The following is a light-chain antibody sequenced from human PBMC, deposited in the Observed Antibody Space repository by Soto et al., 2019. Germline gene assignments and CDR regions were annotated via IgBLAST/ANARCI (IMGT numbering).Light chain of an antibody. Sequence: QSVLTQPPSVSAAPGQKVTISCSGSSSNIGSNYLSWYQQLPGTAPKLLIYDNNKRPSGIPDRFSASKSGTSATLGITGLQAGDEADYYCGTWGSSLSFVVFCGGTKLTVL. CDR3: GTWGSSLSFVV. CDR2: DNN. J-gene: IGLJ2*01. CDR1: SSNIGSNY. V-gene: IGLV1-51*01.